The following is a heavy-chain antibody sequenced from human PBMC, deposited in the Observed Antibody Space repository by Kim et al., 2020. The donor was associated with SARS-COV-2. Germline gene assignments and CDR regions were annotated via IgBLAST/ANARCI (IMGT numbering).Heavy chain of an antibody. Sequence: YADSVKGRFTISRDSSKNTLDLQMNSLRAEATALYYCARDYCSTSSCYDYWGQGTLVTVSS. D-gene: IGHD2-2*01. V-gene: IGHV3-33*01. CDR3: ARDYCSTSSCYDY. J-gene: IGHJ4*02.